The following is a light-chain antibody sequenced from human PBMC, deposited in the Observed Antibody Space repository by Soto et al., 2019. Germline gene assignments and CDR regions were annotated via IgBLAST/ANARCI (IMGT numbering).Light chain of an antibody. CDR1: QSISSY. Sequence: DIPMTQSPSSLSASVGDRVTITCRASQSISSYLNWYQQKPGKAPKLLIYAASSLQSGVPSRFSGSGSGTDFTLTISSLQPEDFATYYCQQSYSNPGTFGQGTKVEIK. CDR3: QQSYSNPGT. J-gene: IGKJ1*01. CDR2: AAS. V-gene: IGKV1-39*01.